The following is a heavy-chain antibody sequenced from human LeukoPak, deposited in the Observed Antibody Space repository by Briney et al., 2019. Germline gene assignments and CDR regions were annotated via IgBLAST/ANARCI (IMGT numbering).Heavy chain of an antibody. CDR1: GYTFTGYY. CDR3: ARDRGGYCSGGSCPDAFDI. Sequence: ASVKVSCKASGYTFTGYYMHWVRQAPGQGLEWMGWISAYNGNTNYAQKLQGRVTMTTDTSTSTAYMELRSLRSDDTAVYYCARDRGGYCSGGSCPDAFDIWGQGTMVTVSS. CDR2: ISAYNGNT. J-gene: IGHJ3*02. D-gene: IGHD2-15*01. V-gene: IGHV1-18*04.